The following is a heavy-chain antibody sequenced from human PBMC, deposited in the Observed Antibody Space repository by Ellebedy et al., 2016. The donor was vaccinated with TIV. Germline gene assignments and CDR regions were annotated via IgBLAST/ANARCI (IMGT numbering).Heavy chain of an antibody. Sequence: ASVKVSXXASGYTFTGYYMHWVRQAPGQGLEWMGWINPNSGGTNYAQKFQGWVTMTRDTSISTAYMELSRLRSDDTAVYYCARTIGYCSSTSCPPSYWGQGTLVTVSS. CDR1: GYTFTGYY. CDR2: INPNSGGT. D-gene: IGHD2-2*01. V-gene: IGHV1-2*04. CDR3: ARTIGYCSSTSCPPSY. J-gene: IGHJ4*02.